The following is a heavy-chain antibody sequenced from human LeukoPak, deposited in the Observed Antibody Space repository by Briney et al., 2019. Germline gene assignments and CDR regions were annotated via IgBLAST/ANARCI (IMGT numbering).Heavy chain of an antibody. CDR1: GFTFSSHT. CDR3: AKWGILWFGELYNAFDI. D-gene: IGHD3-10*01. Sequence: PGGSLRLSCAASGFTFSSHTMSWVRQAPGKGLAWVSSITGSGANTYYADSVKGRFTISRDSSKNTLYLQMNSLRAEDTAVYYCAKWGILWFGELYNAFDIWGQGTMVTVSS. J-gene: IGHJ3*02. CDR2: ITGSGANT. V-gene: IGHV3-23*01.